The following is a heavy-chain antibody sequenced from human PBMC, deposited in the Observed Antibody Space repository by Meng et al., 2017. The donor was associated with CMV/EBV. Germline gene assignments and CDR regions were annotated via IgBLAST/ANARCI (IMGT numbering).Heavy chain of an antibody. CDR2: IYSTGGT. D-gene: IGHD3-22*01. CDR3: ARERGDGSGYNFDS. CDR1: GGFFSGFF. Sequence: QVPLQGSGPGLVKPSETLSLTFSVSGGFFSGFFWTWIRQPAGKGLEWIGRIYSTGGTNYNPSFESRVTISLDGSNNQFSLKLNSVTAADTAIYYCARERGDGSGYNFDSWGQGTLVTVSS. J-gene: IGHJ4*02. V-gene: IGHV4-4*07.